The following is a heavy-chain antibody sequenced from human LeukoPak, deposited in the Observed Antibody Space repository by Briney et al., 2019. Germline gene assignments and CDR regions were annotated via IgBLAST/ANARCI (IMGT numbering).Heavy chain of an antibody. Sequence: SETLFLTCTVSGYSISSGYYCTWIRQTPGKGLEWIGSVHYTGKTYHNPSLNSRVTISVDTSQIQFSLKLASVTAADTALYYCARGRLDGSYYFDYWGQGALVTVSS. J-gene: IGHJ4*02. V-gene: IGHV4-38-2*02. CDR1: GYSISSGYY. CDR3: ARGRLDGSYYFDY. D-gene: IGHD2-15*01. CDR2: VHYTGKT.